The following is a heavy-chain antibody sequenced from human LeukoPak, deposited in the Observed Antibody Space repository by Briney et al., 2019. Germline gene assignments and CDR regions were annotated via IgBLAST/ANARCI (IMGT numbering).Heavy chain of an antibody. CDR1: AYTFTGYY. V-gene: IGHV1-2*02. Sequence: EASVKVSCKASAYTFTGYYIHWVRQAPGQGLXXXXXINPNSGGTNYAQKFQGRVTMTRDTSISTAYMELSRLRSDDTAVYYCAGGTGWYNDAFDIWGHGTMVTVSS. CDR3: AGGTGWYNDAFDI. CDR2: INPNSGGT. D-gene: IGHD6-19*01. J-gene: IGHJ3*02.